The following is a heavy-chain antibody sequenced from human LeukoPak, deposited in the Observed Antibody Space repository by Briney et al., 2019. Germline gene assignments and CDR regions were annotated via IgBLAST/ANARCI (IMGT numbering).Heavy chain of an antibody. CDR2: ISSSGSTI. D-gene: IGHD5-24*01. Sequence: GGSLRLSCAASGFTFSSYEMNWVRQAPGKGLEWVSYISSSGSTIYYADSVKGRFTISGDNAKNSLYLQMNSLRAEDTAVYYCARHRRVGFNSQYFDYWGPGTLVTVSS. CDR1: GFTFSSYE. J-gene: IGHJ4*02. CDR3: ARHRRVGFNSQYFDY. V-gene: IGHV3-48*03.